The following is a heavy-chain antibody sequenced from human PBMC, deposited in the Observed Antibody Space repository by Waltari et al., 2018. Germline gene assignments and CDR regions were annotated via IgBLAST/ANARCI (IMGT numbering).Heavy chain of an antibody. CDR2: ISTDASDT. J-gene: IGHJ6*02. V-gene: IGHV3-74*03. CDR1: GFTFSSFW. Sequence: EEQLVESGGGLVQPGDSLRLSCAASGFTFSSFWMNWVRQAPAKGPLWVSRISTDASDTTYADSVKGRFTISRDNARNTLYLQMNRLRAEDTAVYFCARVSRRTYRSPVPGRHYYYGMDVWGQGTTVTVSS. D-gene: IGHD1-1*01. CDR3: ARVSRRTYRSPVPGRHYYYGMDV.